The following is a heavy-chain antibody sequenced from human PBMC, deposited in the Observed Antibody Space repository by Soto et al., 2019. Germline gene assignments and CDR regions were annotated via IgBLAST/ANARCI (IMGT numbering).Heavy chain of an antibody. CDR3: ATAYSSSGYFDH. D-gene: IGHD6-13*01. CDR1: GGTFSSYT. V-gene: IGHV1-69*02. J-gene: IGHJ4*02. Sequence: QVQLVQSGAEVKKPGSSVKVSCKASGGTFSSYTISWVRQAPGQGLEWMGRIIPILGIANYAQKFQGRVTMTADKSTSKAYMELSSLRSEDTAVYYCATAYSSSGYFDHWGQGTLVTVSS. CDR2: IIPILGIA.